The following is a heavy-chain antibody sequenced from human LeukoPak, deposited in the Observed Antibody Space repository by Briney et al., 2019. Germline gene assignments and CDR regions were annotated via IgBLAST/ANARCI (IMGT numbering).Heavy chain of an antibody. J-gene: IGHJ4*02. D-gene: IGHD6-19*01. CDR3: ASYSTHSSGRYDADY. CDR1: GYIFTGYA. Sequence: ASVKVSCKASGYIFTGYAMNWVRQAPGQGLEWMGWINTNTGNPTYAQGFTGRFVFSLDTSVSTAYLQISSLKAEDTAVYYCASYSTHSSGRYDADYWGQGTLVTVSS. V-gene: IGHV7-4-1*02. CDR2: INTNTGNP.